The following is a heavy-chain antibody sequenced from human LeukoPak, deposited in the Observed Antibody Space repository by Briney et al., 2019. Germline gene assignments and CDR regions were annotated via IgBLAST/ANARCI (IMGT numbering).Heavy chain of an antibody. Sequence: QPGGSLRLSCSASGFTFSNYAMHWVRQAPGKGLEWVAVISYDGTNKYYADSVKGRFTISRDNSKNTLYVQMNSLRAEDTAVYYCVRDDPEGVAVTDLNFDYWGQGTLVTVSS. CDR1: GFTFSNYA. J-gene: IGHJ4*02. CDR2: ISYDGTNK. D-gene: IGHD6-19*01. CDR3: VRDDPEGVAVTDLNFDY. V-gene: IGHV3-30*04.